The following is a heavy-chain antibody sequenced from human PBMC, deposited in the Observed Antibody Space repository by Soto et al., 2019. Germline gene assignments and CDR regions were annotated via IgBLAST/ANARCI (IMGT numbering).Heavy chain of an antibody. Sequence: EVQLLESGGGLVQPGGSLRLSCAASGFTFSSYAMSWVRQAPGKGLEWVSAISGSGGSTYYADSVKGRFTISRDNSKNTLYLQMNSLRAEDTAVYYCAKDSVHTYYYYGMDVCVQGTTVTVSS. CDR2: ISGSGGST. V-gene: IGHV3-23*01. J-gene: IGHJ6*02. CDR3: AKDSVHTYYYYGMDV. D-gene: IGHD2-21*01. CDR1: GFTFSSYA.